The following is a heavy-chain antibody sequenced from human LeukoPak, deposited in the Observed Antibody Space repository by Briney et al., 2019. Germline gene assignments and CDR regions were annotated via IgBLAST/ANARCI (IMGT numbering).Heavy chain of an antibody. CDR2: IWYDGSNK. D-gene: IGHD5-24*01. J-gene: IGHJ1*01. V-gene: IGHV3-33*01. CDR3: ARGDGYNDAEYLQH. CDR1: GFTFSSYG. Sequence: PGGSLRLSCAASGFTFSSYGMHWVRQAPGKGLEWGAVIWYDGSNKYYGDSVKGRFTISRDNSKKTLYLQMKRLRVEDTAVYYCARGDGYNDAEYLQHWGQGTLVTVSS.